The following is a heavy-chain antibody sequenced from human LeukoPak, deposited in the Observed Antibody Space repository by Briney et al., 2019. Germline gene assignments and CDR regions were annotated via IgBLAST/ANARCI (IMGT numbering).Heavy chain of an antibody. CDR3: AKDKSAMVRGVGDAFDI. D-gene: IGHD3-10*01. CDR2: ISSSSSTI. Sequence: GGSLRLSCAASGFTFTSYSMNWVRQAPGKGLEWVSYISSSSSTIYYADSVKGRFTISRDNAKNSLHLQMNSLRAEDTALYYCAKDKSAMVRGVGDAFDIWGQGTMVTVSS. CDR1: GFTFTSYS. J-gene: IGHJ3*02. V-gene: IGHV3-48*04.